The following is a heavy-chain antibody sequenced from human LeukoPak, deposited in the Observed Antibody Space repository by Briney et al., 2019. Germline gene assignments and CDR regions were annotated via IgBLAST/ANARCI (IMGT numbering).Heavy chain of an antibody. Sequence: GGSLRLSCAASGFTFSSYAMSWVRQAPGKGLEWVSAVSDSGGATWYAESVKGRLTISRDNSKNTLYLQMNSLRTEDTAIYYCAKGVDYSSASQFDYWGQGTLVTVSS. CDR2: VSDSGGAT. J-gene: IGHJ4*02. CDR3: AKGVDYSSASQFDY. V-gene: IGHV3-23*01. D-gene: IGHD6-6*01. CDR1: GFTFSSYA.